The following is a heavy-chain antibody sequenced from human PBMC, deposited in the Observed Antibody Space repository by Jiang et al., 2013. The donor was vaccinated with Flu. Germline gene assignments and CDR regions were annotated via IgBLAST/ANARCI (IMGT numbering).Heavy chain of an antibody. CDR1: GGSLSGYF. CDR3: ARTGIHYYDLRADY. V-gene: IGHV4-34*01. J-gene: IGHJ4*02. CDR2: FTHYGTT. D-gene: IGHD3-16*01. Sequence: LLKPSETLPLTCAVYGGSLSGYFWSWIRQPPGKGLEWIGEFTHYGTTNYNPSLKSRVTILVDMSKNQFSLRLSSVTAADTAVYYCARTGIHYYDLRADYWGQGTLVTVSS.